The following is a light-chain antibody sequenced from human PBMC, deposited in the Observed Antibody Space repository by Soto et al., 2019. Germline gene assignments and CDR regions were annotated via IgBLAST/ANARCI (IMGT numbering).Light chain of an antibody. CDR1: QSVSNN. CDR2: GAS. J-gene: IGKJ1*01. Sequence: EVVKTKYPATLSVSPGERATLSCRASQSVSNNLAWYQQKAGQAPRLLIYGASTRATGIPARFSGSGSGTEFTLTISSLQSEDFAVYYCQQYNNWPPWTFGQGTKVEIK. CDR3: QQYNNWPPWT. V-gene: IGKV3-15*01.